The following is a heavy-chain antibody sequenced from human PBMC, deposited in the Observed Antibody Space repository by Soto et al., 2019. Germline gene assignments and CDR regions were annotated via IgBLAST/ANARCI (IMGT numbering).Heavy chain of an antibody. J-gene: IGHJ4*02. Sequence: EVQLVESGGGLVQPGGSLRLSCAASGFTFSDHYMDWVRQAPGKGLEWVGRTRNKAYSYTTEYAASVKGRFTISRDDSKNLLYLQMNSLKTEDTAVYYCARVIASGNSHFDYWGQGTLVTVSS. V-gene: IGHV3-72*01. CDR2: TRNKAYSYTT. CDR1: GFTFSDHY. D-gene: IGHD3-3*01. CDR3: ARVIASGNSHFDY.